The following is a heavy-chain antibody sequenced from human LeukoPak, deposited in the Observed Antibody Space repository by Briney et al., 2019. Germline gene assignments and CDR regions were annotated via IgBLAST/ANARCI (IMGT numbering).Heavy chain of an antibody. J-gene: IGHJ4*02. CDR1: GFTFNNAS. CDR3: TSDGSAVAGGSLDY. Sequence: PGGSLRLSCAASGFTFNNASMSWVRQAPGKGLEWVGRIKSNTDGGTTDYAAPVKGRFTISRNDSKTTLYLQMNSLKTEDTAVYYCTSDGSAVAGGSLDYWGQGTLVTVSS. V-gene: IGHV3-15*01. D-gene: IGHD2-15*01. CDR2: IKSNTDGGTT.